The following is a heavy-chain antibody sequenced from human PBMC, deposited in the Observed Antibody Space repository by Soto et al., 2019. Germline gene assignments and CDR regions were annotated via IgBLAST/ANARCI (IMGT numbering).Heavy chain of an antibody. J-gene: IGHJ4*02. Sequence: GSLRLSCAASGFTFSSYGMHWVRQAPGKGLEWVAVIWYDGSNKYYADSVKGRFTISRDNSKNTLYLQMNSLRAEDTAVYYCARREDHDYDSSGYSAAFDYWGQGTLVTVSS. V-gene: IGHV3-33*01. CDR3: ARREDHDYDSSGYSAAFDY. D-gene: IGHD3-22*01. CDR1: GFTFSSYG. CDR2: IWYDGSNK.